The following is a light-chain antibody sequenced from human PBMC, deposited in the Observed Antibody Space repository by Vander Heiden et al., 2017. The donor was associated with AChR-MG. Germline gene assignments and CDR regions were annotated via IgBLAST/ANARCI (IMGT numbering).Light chain of an antibody. Sequence: DIVMTQSPATLSVSPGERVTLSCSARQNVTNNLACKLAWYQQKPGQAHRLLIAGSSNRASGIPARFSGSGSGKESILTINRLRYEDFAVYCCQQYNVWPLTFGGGTTVEIK. V-gene: IGKV3-15*01. CDR3: QQYNVWPLT. J-gene: IGKJ4*01. CDR1: QNVTNN. CDR2: GSS.